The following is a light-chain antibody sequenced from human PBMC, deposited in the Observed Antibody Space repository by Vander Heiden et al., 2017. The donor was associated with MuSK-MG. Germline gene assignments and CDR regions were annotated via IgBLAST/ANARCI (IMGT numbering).Light chain of an antibody. CDR3: QEDDSYPRT. Sequence: AIRMTQSPSSFSASTGDRVTITCRASQGISSYLAWYQQKPGKAPKLLIYAASTLQSAVPSRLTATGSGTDFTLTISCLHSEDFATYYCQEDDSYPRTFGQGTKVEIK. CDR1: QGISSY. V-gene: IGKV1-8*01. J-gene: IGKJ1*01. CDR2: AAS.